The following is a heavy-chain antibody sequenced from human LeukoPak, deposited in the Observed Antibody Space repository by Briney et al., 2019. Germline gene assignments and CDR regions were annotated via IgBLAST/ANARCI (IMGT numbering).Heavy chain of an antibody. J-gene: IGHJ4*02. CDR3: AKGERTVVVVVAAIDY. D-gene: IGHD2-15*01. V-gene: IGHV3-30*02. Sequence: PGGSLRLSCAASGFTFSSYGMHWVRQAPGKGLEWVAFIRYDGSNKYYADSVKGRFTISRDNSKNTLYLQMNSLRAEGTAVYYCAKGERTVVVVVAAIDYWGQGTLVTVSS. CDR2: IRYDGSNK. CDR1: GFTFSSYG.